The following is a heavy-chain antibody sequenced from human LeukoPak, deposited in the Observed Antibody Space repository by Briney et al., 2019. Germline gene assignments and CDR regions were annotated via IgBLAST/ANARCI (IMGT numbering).Heavy chain of an antibody. J-gene: IGHJ4*02. V-gene: IGHV3-30-3*01. D-gene: IGHD6-19*01. CDR2: ISYDGSNK. CDR3: ARARVAVAGTGGDYFDY. CDR1: GFTFSSYA. Sequence: GGSLRLSCAASGFTFSSYAMHWVRQAPGKGLEWVAVISYDGSNKYYADSVKGRLTISRDNSKNTLYLQMNSLRAEDTAVYYCARARVAVAGTGGDYFDYWGQGTLVTVSS.